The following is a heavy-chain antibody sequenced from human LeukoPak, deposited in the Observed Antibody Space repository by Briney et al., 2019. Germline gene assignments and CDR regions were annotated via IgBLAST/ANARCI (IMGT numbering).Heavy chain of an antibody. Sequence: GRSLRLSCAASGFTFSSYGMHWVRQAPGKGLEWVAVISYDGSNKYYADSVKGRFTISRDNSKNTLYLQMNSLRSDDTAVYYCARDDGYGWWGYYWGQGTLVTVSS. CDR1: GFTFSSYG. V-gene: IGHV3-30*03. D-gene: IGHD6-19*01. J-gene: IGHJ4*02. CDR2: ISYDGSNK. CDR3: ARDDGYGWWGYY.